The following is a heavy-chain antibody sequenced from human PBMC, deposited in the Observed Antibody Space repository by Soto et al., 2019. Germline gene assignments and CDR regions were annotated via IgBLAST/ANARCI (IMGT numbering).Heavy chain of an antibody. J-gene: IGHJ3*02. CDR3: ARRVAQRDDFGM. Sequence: QVQLVESGGGVVQPGRSLRLSCAASGFTFSSYGMHWVRQAPGKGLEWVAVIWSDGSDKYYADSVKGRFTISRDNSKNPLYLQMNSLRAEDTAVYYCARRVAQRDDFGMWGQGTVVTVSS. V-gene: IGHV3-33*01. D-gene: IGHD2-15*01. CDR1: GFTFSSYG. CDR2: IWSDGSDK.